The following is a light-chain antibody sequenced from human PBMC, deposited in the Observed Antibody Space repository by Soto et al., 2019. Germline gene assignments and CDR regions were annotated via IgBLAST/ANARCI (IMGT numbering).Light chain of an antibody. CDR2: EDN. CDR3: QSYDATNQV. J-gene: IGLJ3*02. Sequence: FMLTQPHSVSESPGKTVIISCTRSSGSIASNYVQWYQQRPGSSPTTVFYEDNQRPSGVPDRFSGSIDSSSNSASLTISGLETEDEADYFCQSYDATNQVFGGGTKLTVL. V-gene: IGLV6-57*01. CDR1: SGSIASNY.